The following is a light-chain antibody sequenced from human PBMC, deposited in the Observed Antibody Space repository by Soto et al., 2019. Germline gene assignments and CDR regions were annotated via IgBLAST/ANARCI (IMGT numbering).Light chain of an antibody. CDR1: QTIITW. CDR2: DAS. V-gene: IGKV1-5*01. CDR3: QQYTNTNNPWM. Sequence: DIQMTQSPSTLSASVGDRVTITCRASQTIITWMAWYQQKPGKAPKLLVYDASTLQSGVASRFSGSGSGTEFTLIISGLQPDDSATYYCQQYTNTNNPWMFGQGTKVDI. J-gene: IGKJ1*01.